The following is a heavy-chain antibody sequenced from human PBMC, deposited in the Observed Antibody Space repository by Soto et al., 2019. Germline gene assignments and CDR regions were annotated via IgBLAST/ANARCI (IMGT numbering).Heavy chain of an antibody. CDR1: GGSISSGGYF. J-gene: IGHJ4*02. D-gene: IGHD5-18*01. Sequence: SETLSLTCTVSGGSISSGGYFWTWIRQHPGKGLEWIGFIYYSGTTYYTPSLKSRLTISVDTSNNQFSLKLTSVTAADTAVYFCARTRGYNYGNRDSLDYWGQGILVTVSS. V-gene: IGHV4-31*03. CDR2: IYYSGTT. CDR3: ARTRGYNYGNRDSLDY.